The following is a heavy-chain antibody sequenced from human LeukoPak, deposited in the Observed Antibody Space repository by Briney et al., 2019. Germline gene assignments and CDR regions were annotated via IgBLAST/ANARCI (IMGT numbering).Heavy chain of an antibody. CDR2: IYYSGST. J-gene: IGHJ4*02. V-gene: IGHV4-59*01. CDR1: GGSISSYY. D-gene: IGHD6-13*01. Sequence: SETPSLTCTVSGGSISSYYWSWIRQPPGKGLEWIGYIYYSGSTNYNPSPNSRVTISVDTSKNQFSLKLSSVTAADTAVYYCARGVYSSSWPFDYWGQGTLVTVSS. CDR3: ARGVYSSSWPFDY.